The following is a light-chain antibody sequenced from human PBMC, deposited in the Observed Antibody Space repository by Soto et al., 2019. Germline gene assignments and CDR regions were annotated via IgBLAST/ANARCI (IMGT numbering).Light chain of an antibody. V-gene: IGLV2-14*01. Sequence: QSALTQPASVSGSPGQSITISCTGTSSDVGGYNYVSWYQQYPGKAPKLMIYDVSNRPSGVSNRFSGSKSGNTASLTISGLQDEDEADYYCTSYTTSSTLVFGTGTKLTVL. J-gene: IGLJ1*01. CDR2: DVS. CDR3: TSYTTSSTLV. CDR1: SSDVGGYNY.